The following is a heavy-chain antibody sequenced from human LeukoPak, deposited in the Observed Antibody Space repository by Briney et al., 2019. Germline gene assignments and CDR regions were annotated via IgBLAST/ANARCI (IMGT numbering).Heavy chain of an antibody. CDR2: IWSDGSNK. CDR3: TKDDAYSSSWYACDI. Sequence: PGGSLRLSCAASGFTFSSYDMHWVGQAPGRGLEWVALIWSDGSNKYYADSVKGRFTISRDNSENTLYVQMNSLRAEDTAVYYCTKDDAYSSSWYACDIWGQGTMVTVSS. CDR1: GFTFSSYD. J-gene: IGHJ3*02. V-gene: IGHV3-33*06. D-gene: IGHD6-13*01.